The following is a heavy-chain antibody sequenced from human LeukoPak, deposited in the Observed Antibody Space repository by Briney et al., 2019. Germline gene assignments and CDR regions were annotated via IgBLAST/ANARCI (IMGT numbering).Heavy chain of an antibody. D-gene: IGHD3-10*01. CDR2: TYHGGGP. CDR3: ARGRGGGPSFDY. V-gene: IGHV4-30-2*01. Sequence: PSENPSLTCAVSGGSLRSGGYSRSWIRQPPGEGPEGVGTTYHGGGPYYTPSPKVRCTISVDRSKNQFSLKLGFGPAADTAVYYWARGRGGGPSFDYWGQGTLVTVSS. J-gene: IGHJ4*02. CDR1: GGSLRSGGYS.